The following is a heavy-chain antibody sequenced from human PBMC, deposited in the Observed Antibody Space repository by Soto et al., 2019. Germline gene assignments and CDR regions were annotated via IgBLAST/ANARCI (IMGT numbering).Heavy chain of an antibody. V-gene: IGHV4-31*03. CDR3: ARFDFVWGIPIADDDY. D-gene: IGHD3-16*01. J-gene: IGHJ4*02. CDR1: GGSISSGGYY. CDR2: IYYSGST. Sequence: QVQLQESGPGLVKPSQTLSLTCTVSGGSISSGGYYWRWIRQHPGKGLEWIGYIYYSGSTYYNPSLKSRVTISVDTSKNLFSLKLSSVIAADTAVYYCARFDFVWGIPIADDDYWGQGTLVTVSS.